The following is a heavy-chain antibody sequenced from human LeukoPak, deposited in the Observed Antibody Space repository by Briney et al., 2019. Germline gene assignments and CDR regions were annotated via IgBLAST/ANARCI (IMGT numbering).Heavy chain of an antibody. CDR3: ARRNDFTAVAGTYFDY. V-gene: IGHV4-34*01. CDR1: GGSFSGYY. CDR2: INHSGST. J-gene: IGHJ4*02. Sequence: SETLSHTCAVYGGSFSGYYWSWIRQPPGKGLEWIGEINHSGSTNYNPSLKSRVTISVDTSRNHFSLKLSSVTAADTAVYYCARRNDFTAVAGTYFDYWGQGTLVTVSS. D-gene: IGHD6-19*01.